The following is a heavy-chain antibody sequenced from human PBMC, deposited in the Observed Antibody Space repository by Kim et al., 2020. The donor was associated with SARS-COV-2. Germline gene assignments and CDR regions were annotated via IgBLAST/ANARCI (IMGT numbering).Heavy chain of an antibody. CDR2: IYYSGST. J-gene: IGHJ3*02. D-gene: IGHD2-15*01. V-gene: IGHV4-31*03. CDR1: GGSISSGGYY. Sequence: SETLSLTCTVSGGSISSGGYYWSWIRQHPGKGLEWIGYIYYSGSTYYNPSLKSRVTISVDTSKNQFSLKLSSVTAADTAVYYCAREDGTVVKEGHDAFDIWGQGTMVTVSS. CDR3: AREDGTVVKEGHDAFDI.